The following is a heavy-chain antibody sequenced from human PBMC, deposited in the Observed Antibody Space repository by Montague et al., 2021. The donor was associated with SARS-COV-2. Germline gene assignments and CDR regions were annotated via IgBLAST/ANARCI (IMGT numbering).Heavy chain of an antibody. J-gene: IGHJ4*02. CDR2: IYFGGGT. Sequence: SETLSLTCTVSGGSISSSNYLWGWIRQPPGKGLEWIGSIYFGGGTYYNPSLKSRVTISVDTSKNHFSLKLTSVTAADTAVYYCARDVGKGFSGYETERGFDYWGQGTPVTVSS. CDR1: GGSISSSNYL. V-gene: IGHV4-39*07. CDR3: ARDVGKGFSGYETERGFDY. D-gene: IGHD5-12*01.